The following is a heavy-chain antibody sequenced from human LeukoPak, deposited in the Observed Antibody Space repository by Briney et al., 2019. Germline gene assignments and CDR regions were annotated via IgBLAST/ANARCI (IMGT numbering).Heavy chain of an antibody. D-gene: IGHD5-12*01. Sequence: GGSLRLSCAASGFTFSSYSMNWVRQAPGKGLEWVSSISSSSSYIYYADSVKGRFTISRDNAKNSLYLQMNSLRAEDTAVYYCAREGLDIVATNFPNWFDPWGQGTLVTVSS. CDR2: ISSSSSYI. CDR1: GFTFSSYS. J-gene: IGHJ5*02. V-gene: IGHV3-21*01. CDR3: AREGLDIVATNFPNWFDP.